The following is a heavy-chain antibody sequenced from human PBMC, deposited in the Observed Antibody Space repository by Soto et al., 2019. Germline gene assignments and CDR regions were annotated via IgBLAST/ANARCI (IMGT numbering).Heavy chain of an antibody. J-gene: IGHJ4*02. D-gene: IGHD2-15*01. CDR2: IIPIFGTA. CDR3: ARDCSGGSCYRGFDY. Sequence: QVQLVQSGAEVKKPGSSVKVSCKASGGTFSSYAISWVRQAPGQGLEWMGGIIPIFGTANYAQKFQGRVTITADESKSPAYMELGSLRSEDTAVYYCARDCSGGSCYRGFDYWGQGTLVTVSS. V-gene: IGHV1-69*12. CDR1: GGTFSSYA.